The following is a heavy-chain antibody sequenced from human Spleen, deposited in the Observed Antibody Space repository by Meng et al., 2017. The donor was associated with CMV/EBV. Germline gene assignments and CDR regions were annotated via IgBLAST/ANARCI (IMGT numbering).Heavy chain of an antibody. CDR2: IVVGRGYT. CDR1: GVTFSRSA. Sequence: SVKVSCKASGVTFSRSAVQWVRQARGQRPEWIGWIVVGRGYTNYAQKFQGRVTIMRDMSTNTAYMELSSLRSEDTAVYYCAADRDCSSNRCYPYKFDLWGQGTMVTVSS. D-gene: IGHD2-2*01. V-gene: IGHV1-58*01. J-gene: IGHJ3*01. CDR3: AADRDCSSNRCYPYKFDL.